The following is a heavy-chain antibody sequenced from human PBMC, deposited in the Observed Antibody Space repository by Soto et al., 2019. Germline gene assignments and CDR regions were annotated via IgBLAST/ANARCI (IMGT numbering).Heavy chain of an antibody. CDR2: IYSSGST. CDR1: GGSISSGDYY. V-gene: IGHV4-30-4*01. CDR3: ARAGGDGYSFPFDY. D-gene: IGHD5-18*01. J-gene: IGHJ4*02. Sequence: PSETRSLTCAVSGGSISSGDYYLNWIRQPPGKGLEWIGYIYSSGSTYYNPSLKSRVTISVDTSKNQFSLRLSSVTAADTAVYYCARAGGDGYSFPFDYWGQGILVTVSS.